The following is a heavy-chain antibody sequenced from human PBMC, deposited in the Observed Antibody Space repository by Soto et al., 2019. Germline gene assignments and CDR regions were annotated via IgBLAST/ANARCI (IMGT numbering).Heavy chain of an antibody. CDR2: ISWNSGSI. D-gene: IGHD6-19*01. Sequence: GGSLRLSCAASGFTFDDYAMHWVRQAPGKGLEWVSGISWNSGSIGYADSVKGRFTISRDNAKNSLYLQMNSLRAEDTALYYCAKDIKGPPPGKPPYSSGWYGLFDYWGQGTLVTVSS. CDR3: AKDIKGPPPGKPPYSSGWYGLFDY. CDR1: GFTFDDYA. V-gene: IGHV3-9*01. J-gene: IGHJ4*02.